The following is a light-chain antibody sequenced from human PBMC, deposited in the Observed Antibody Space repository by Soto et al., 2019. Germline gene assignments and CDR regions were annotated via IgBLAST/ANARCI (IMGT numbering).Light chain of an antibody. Sequence: EIVLTQSPGTLSLSPGERATLACRASQSVSNNYLAWYQQKPGQAPRLLISGASSRATGIPDRFTGSGSETSFTLTISRLEPEDFALYYCQQYGSSPLTFGGGTKVDIK. CDR1: QSVSNNY. V-gene: IGKV3-20*01. CDR3: QQYGSSPLT. J-gene: IGKJ4*01. CDR2: GAS.